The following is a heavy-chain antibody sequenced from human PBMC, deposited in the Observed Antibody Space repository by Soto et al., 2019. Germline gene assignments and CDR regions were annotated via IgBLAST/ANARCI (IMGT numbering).Heavy chain of an antibody. CDR2: IYYSGST. J-gene: IGHJ5*02. Sequence: SETLSLTCTVSGGSISSYYWSWIRQPPGKGLEWIGYIYYSGSTNYNPSLKSRVTISVDTSKNQFSLKLSSVTAADTAVYYCARVEYCSGGSCSADNWFDPWGQGTLVTVSS. V-gene: IGHV4-59*08. D-gene: IGHD2-15*01. CDR3: ARVEYCSGGSCSADNWFDP. CDR1: GGSISSYY.